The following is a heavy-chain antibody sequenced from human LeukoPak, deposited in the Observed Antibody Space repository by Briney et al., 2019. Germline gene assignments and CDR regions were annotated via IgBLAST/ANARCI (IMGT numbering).Heavy chain of an antibody. J-gene: IGHJ4*02. V-gene: IGHV4-31*03. Sequence: SETLSLTCTVSGGSISSGGYYWSWIRQHPGKALEWIGYIYYSGSTYYNPSLKSRVTISVDTSKNQFSLKLSSVTAADTAVYYCARGVVVPAAIGSYYFDYWGQGTLVTVSS. CDR1: GGSISSGGYY. D-gene: IGHD2-2*02. CDR3: ARGVVVPAAIGSYYFDY. CDR2: IYYSGST.